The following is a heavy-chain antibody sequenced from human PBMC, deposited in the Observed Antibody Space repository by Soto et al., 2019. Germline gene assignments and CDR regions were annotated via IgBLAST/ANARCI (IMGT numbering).Heavy chain of an antibody. CDR3: AREGGITQYYFDY. Sequence: VSGKVSCKASGYTFTGYYMHWVRQAPGQGLEWMGWINPNSGGTNYAQKFQGWVTMTRDTSISTACMELSRLRSDDTAVYYCAREGGITQYYFDYWGQGTLVTVSS. D-gene: IGHD3-10*01. V-gene: IGHV1-2*04. J-gene: IGHJ4*02. CDR1: GYTFTGYY. CDR2: INPNSGGT.